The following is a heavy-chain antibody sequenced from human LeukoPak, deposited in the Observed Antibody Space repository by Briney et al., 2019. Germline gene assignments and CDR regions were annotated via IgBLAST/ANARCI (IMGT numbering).Heavy chain of an antibody. D-gene: IGHD3-22*01. CDR2: IIPIFGTA. CDR3: ARGYYYDSSGYSYYFDY. J-gene: IGHJ4*02. V-gene: IGHV1-69*05. Sequence: GASVTVSCKASGGTFSSYAISWVRQAPGQGLEWMGGIIPIFGTANYAQKFQGRVTITTDESTSTAYMELSSLRSEDTAVYYCARGYYYDSSGYSYYFDYWGQGTLVTVSS. CDR1: GGTFSSYA.